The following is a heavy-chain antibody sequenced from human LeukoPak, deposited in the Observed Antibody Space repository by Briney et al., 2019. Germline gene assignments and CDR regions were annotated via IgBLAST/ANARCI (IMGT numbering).Heavy chain of an antibody. CDR1: GGSISSYS. D-gene: IGHD3-22*01. CDR2: IYYRGST. J-gene: IGHJ3*02. CDR3: AGSSAFDAFDI. V-gene: IGHV4-59*08. Sequence: SETLSLTCTVSGGSISSYSWNWIRQPPGKGLEWIGYIYYRGSTNNNPSLKSRVTISVDTSKNQFSLKLSSVTAADTAVYYCAGSSAFDAFDIWGQGIMVTVSS.